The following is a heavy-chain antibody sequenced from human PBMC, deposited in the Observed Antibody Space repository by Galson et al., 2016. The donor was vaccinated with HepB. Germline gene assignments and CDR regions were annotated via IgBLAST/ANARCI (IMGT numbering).Heavy chain of an antibody. J-gene: IGHJ4*02. CDR2: HSGTT. V-gene: IGHV4-61*01. CDR1: GGSVNSGSHY. CDR3: ATIRARGYSYGYVPGIPDY. D-gene: IGHD5-18*01. Sequence: TLSLTCTVSGGSVNSGSHYWSWIRQPPGKTLEWIGYHSGTTNYNPSLKSRLTVSVDTSKNQFSLTLTSVTAADTAVYYCATIRARGYSYGYVPGIPDYWGQGTLVTVSS.